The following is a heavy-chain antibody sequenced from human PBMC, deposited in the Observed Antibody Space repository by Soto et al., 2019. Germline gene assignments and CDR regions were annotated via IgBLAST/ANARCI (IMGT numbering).Heavy chain of an antibody. Sequence: YATLSLTCSPSPRSLISSLSHWGWIRQPKTQALEWIGSIYYSGSTYYNPSLKSRVTISVETSKNQFSLKLSSVTAADTAVYSCAGLVSAPRRGTLVPWG. D-gene: IGHD3-10*01. V-gene: IGHV4-39*01. CDR2: IYYSGST. J-gene: IGHJ6*01. CDR1: PRSLISSLSH. CDR3: AGLVSAPRRGTLVP.